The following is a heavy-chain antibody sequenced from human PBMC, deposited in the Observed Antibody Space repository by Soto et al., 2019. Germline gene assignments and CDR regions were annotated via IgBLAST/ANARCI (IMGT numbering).Heavy chain of an antibody. CDR2: IIPIFGTA. J-gene: IGHJ6*02. D-gene: IGHD2-2*01. V-gene: IGHV1-69*13. CDR3: ARSQGGSTSLDIYYYYYYGMDV. Sequence: APVKVSCKAPGGTFSSYAISWVRQAPGQGLEWMGGIIPIFGTANYAQKFQGRVTITADESTSTGYMELSSLRSEDTAVYYCARSQGGSTSLDIYYYYYYGMDVWGQGTTVTVSS. CDR1: GGTFSSYA.